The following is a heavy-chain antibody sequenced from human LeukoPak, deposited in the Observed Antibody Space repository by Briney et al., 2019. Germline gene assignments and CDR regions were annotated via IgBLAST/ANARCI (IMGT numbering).Heavy chain of an antibody. CDR3: ATRGIPRYYYGMDV. J-gene: IGHJ6*02. CDR1: GGSIGSPNYY. D-gene: IGHD3-16*01. CDR2: VYYSGTT. V-gene: IGHV4-39*02. Sequence: KPSETLSLTCTVSGGSIGSPNYYWGWIRQPPGKGLKWIGSVYYSGTTYYDPSLKNRVTISVDTSEKHFFLRLSSVTAADTAVYYCATRGIPRYYYGMDVWGQGTTVTVSS.